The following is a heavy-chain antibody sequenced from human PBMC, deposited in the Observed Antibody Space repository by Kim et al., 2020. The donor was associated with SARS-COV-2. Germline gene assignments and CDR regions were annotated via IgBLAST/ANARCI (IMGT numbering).Heavy chain of an antibody. V-gene: IGHV4-59*01. D-gene: IGHD5-12*01. CDR3: ARVSGFDYAYWYFDL. J-gene: IGHJ2*01. CDR2: IYYSGST. CDR1: GGSISSYY. Sequence: SETLSLTCTVSGGSISSYYWSWIRQPPGKGLEWIGYIYYSGSTNYNPSLKSRVTISVDTSKNQFSLKLSSVTAADTAVYYCARVSGFDYAYWYFDLWGRGTLVTVSS.